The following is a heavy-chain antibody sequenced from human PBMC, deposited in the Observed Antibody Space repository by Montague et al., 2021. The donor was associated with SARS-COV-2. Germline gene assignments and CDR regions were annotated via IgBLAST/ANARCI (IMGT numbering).Heavy chain of an antibody. CDR1: GFTFSSYS. J-gene: IGHJ6*02. D-gene: IGHD3-10*01. CDR2: ISTSSSYI. V-gene: IGHV3-21*04. Sequence: SLRLSCAASGFTFSSYSMHWVCQAPGKGLEWVSSISTSSSYIYDADSVKGRFTISRDNAKNSLYLQMNSLRAADTAVYYCARAGSGSYSCYYDYGMDVWGQGTTVTVSS. CDR3: ARAGSGSYSCYYDYGMDV.